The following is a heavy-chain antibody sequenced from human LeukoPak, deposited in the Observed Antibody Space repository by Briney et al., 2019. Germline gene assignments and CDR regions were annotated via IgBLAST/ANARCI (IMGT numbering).Heavy chain of an antibody. CDR3: AKWGAGFWSGNRFMGV. J-gene: IGHJ6*02. D-gene: IGHD3-3*01. CDR2: LSKDGSHK. CDR1: GFTFSSFG. Sequence: GGSLRLSCAASGFTFSSFGMHWVRQAPGKGLEWVALLSKDGSHKFYADSVKGRFTLSRDNFENTLFLEMTSLREEDTAVYYCAKWGAGFWSGNRFMGVWGQGTTVTVSS. V-gene: IGHV3-30*18.